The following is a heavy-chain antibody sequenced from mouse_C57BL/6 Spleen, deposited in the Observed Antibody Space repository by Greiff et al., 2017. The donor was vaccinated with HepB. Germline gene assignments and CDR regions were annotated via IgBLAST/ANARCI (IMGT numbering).Heavy chain of an antibody. J-gene: IGHJ2*01. D-gene: IGHD1-1*01. V-gene: IGHV5-6*02. Sequence: DVKLVESGGDLVKPGGSLKLSCAASGFTFSSYGMSWVRQTPDKRLEWVATISSGGSYTYYPDSVKGRFTISRDNAKNTLYLQMSSLKSEDTAMYYCARAYYGSPFDYWGQGTTLTVSS. CDR2: ISSGGSYT. CDR3: ARAYYGSPFDY. CDR1: GFTFSSYG.